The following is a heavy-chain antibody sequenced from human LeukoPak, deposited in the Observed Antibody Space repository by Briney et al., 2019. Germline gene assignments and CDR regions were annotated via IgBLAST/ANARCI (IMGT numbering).Heavy chain of an antibody. J-gene: IGHJ4*02. V-gene: IGHV1-2*02. CDR3: AREGDPYGDLRYFDY. D-gene: IGHD4-17*01. CDR2: INPNSGGT. CDR1: GYTFTGDY. Sequence: GASVKVSCKASGYTFTGDYMHWVRQAPGQRLEWMGWINPNSGGTNYAQNFQGRVTMTRDTSISTAYMELSRLRSDDTAVYYCAREGDPYGDLRYFDYWGQGTLVTVSS.